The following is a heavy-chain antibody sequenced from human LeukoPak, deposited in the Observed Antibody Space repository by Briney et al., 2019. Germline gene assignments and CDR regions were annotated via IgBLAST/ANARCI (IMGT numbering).Heavy chain of an antibody. V-gene: IGHV3-21*01. CDR2: ISSSSSYI. D-gene: IGHD3-10*01. CDR3: ARDLGGSGHGYYFDY. J-gene: IGHJ4*02. Sequence: PGGSLRLSCAASGFTFSSYSMNWVRQAPGKGLQWFSSISSSSSYIYYADSVKGRFTISRDNAKTSLYLQMNSLRAEDTAVYYCARDLGGSGHGYYFDYWGQGTLVTVSS. CDR1: GFTFSSYS.